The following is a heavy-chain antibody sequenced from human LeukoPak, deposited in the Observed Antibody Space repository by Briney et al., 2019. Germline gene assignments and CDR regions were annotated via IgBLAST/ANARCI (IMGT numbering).Heavy chain of an antibody. CDR2: IYYSGST. CDR1: GGSISSSSYY. J-gene: IGHJ4*02. D-gene: IGHD5-18*01. CDR3: ARTAYTYGYRPLFDY. V-gene: IGHV4-39*01. Sequence: SETLPLTCTVSGGSISSSSYYWGWIRQPPGKGLEWIGSIYYSGSTYDNPSLKSRVTISVDTSKNQFSLKLSSVTAADTAVYYSARTAYTYGYRPLFDYWGQGTLVTVSS.